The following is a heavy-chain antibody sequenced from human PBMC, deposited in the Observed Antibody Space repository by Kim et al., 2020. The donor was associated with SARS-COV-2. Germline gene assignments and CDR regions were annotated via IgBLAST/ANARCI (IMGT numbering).Heavy chain of an antibody. D-gene: IGHD1-26*01. CDR2: ISSSSSTI. Sequence: GGSLRLSCAASGFTFSSYSMNWVRQAPGKGLEWVSYISSSSSTIYYADSVKGRFTISRDNAKNSLYLQMNSLRDEDTAVYYCARDREGAVGATPPDYWGQGTLVTVSS. J-gene: IGHJ4*02. CDR1: GFTFSSYS. V-gene: IGHV3-48*02. CDR3: ARDREGAVGATPPDY.